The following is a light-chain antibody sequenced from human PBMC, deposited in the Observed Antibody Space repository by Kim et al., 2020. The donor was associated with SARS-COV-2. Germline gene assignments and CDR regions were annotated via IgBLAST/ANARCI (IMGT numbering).Light chain of an antibody. CDR1: QSVLYSSNNKNH. V-gene: IGKV4-1*01. CDR3: QQYYPNTT. CDR2: WAS. Sequence: DIVMTQSPDSLAVSLGERATINCKSSQSVLYSSNNKNHLAWYQQKPGQPPKLLIYWASTRESGVPDRFSGSGSGTDFTLTISSLQAEDVAVYYCQQYYPNTTFGQGTKLEI. J-gene: IGKJ2*01.